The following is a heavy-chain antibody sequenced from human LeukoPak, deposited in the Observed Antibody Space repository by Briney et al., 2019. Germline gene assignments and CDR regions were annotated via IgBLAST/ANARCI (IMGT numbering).Heavy chain of an antibody. D-gene: IGHD3-22*01. J-gene: IGHJ1*01. V-gene: IGHV3-23*01. CDR1: GFTFSSYA. CDR2: INANGRNT. CDR3: ARDLYDSSGYSHFQH. Sequence: GGSLRLSCAASGFTFSSYAMSWVRQTPGKGLEWVSAINANGRNTYYADSVKGRFTISRDNSKNTLYMQMNSLRAEDTAVYYCARDLYDSSGYSHFQHWGQGALVTVSS.